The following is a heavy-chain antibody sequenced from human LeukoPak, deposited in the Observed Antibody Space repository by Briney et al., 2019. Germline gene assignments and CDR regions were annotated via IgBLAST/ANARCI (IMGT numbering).Heavy chain of an antibody. D-gene: IGHD3-16*01. V-gene: IGHV3-23*01. J-gene: IGHJ4*02. CDR2: IGGPAET. CDR3: AKDWTSHNGVYDCLDF. CDR1: GFSFDVHA. Sequence: PGGSLRLSCAASGFSFDVHATTWVRQAPGKGPEWVATIGGPAETFYADSVRGRFTISRDNSRYTLYLQMNRLRAEDSALYYCAKDWTSHNGVYDCLDFWGQGTQVTVSS.